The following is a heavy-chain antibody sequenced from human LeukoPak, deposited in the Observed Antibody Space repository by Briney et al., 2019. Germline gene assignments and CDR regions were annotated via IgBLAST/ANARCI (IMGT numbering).Heavy chain of an antibody. J-gene: IGHJ4*02. CDR3: ARDLRTKYLDY. CDR2: IWSDGSDE. CDR1: GFIFSTCD. Sequence: GGSLRLSCAASGFIFSTCDMHWVRQAPGKGLEWVALIWSDGSDENYADSVKGRFTASRDNSKNTLYLQMDSLRAEDTAVYFCARDLRTKYLDYWGQGTLVTVSS. D-gene: IGHD1-7*01. V-gene: IGHV3-33*08.